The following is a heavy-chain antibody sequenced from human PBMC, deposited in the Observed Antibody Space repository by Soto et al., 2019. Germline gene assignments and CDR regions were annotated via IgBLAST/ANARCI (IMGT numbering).Heavy chain of an antibody. CDR2: ISWNSGSI. D-gene: IGHD2-15*01. V-gene: IGHV3-9*01. Sequence: GGSLRLSCAASGFTFDDYAMHWVRQAPGKGLEWVSGISWNSGSIGYADSVKGRFTISRDNAKNSLYLQMNSLRAEDTALYYCAKDTGAILVGAFDIWGQGTMVTVSS. J-gene: IGHJ3*02. CDR1: GFTFDDYA. CDR3: AKDTGAILVGAFDI.